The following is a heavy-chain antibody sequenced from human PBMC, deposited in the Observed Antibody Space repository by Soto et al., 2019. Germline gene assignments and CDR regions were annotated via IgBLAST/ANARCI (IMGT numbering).Heavy chain of an antibody. CDR3: ARQSGWLVTYGFDY. V-gene: IGHV4-30-2*01. Sequence: SETLSLTCTVSGCSISSGGYSWSWIRQPPGKGLEWIGYMYHSGSTYYNPSLKSRVTISVDTSKNQFSLKLSSVTAADTAVYYCARQSGWLVTYGFDYWGQGTLVTVSS. CDR2: MYHSGST. CDR1: GCSISSGGYS. J-gene: IGHJ4*02. D-gene: IGHD6-19*01.